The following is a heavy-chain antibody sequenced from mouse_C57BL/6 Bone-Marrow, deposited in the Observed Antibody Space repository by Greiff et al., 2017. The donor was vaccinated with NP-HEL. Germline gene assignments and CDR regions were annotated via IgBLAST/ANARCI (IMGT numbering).Heavy chain of an antibody. D-gene: IGHD1-1*01. J-gene: IGHJ3*01. CDR2: ISNGGGST. V-gene: IGHV5-12*01. CDR1: GFTFSDYY. CDR3: ARQRVTTVVPFAY. Sequence: EVQLQESGGGLVQPGGSLKLSCAASGFTFSDYYMYWVRQTPEKRLEWVAYISNGGGSTYYPDTVKGRFTISRDNAKNTLYLQMSRLKSEDTAMYYCARQRVTTVVPFAYWGQGTLVTVSA.